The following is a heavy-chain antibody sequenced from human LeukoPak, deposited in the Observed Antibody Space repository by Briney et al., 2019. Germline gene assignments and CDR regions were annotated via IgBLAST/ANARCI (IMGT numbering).Heavy chain of an antibody. V-gene: IGHV3-23*01. CDR3: AKDGSAGWDWYFDL. Sequence: GGSLRLSCAASGFTFSSYAMSWVRQAPGKGLEWVSAINGSGGSTYYPDSVKGRFTIFRDNSKNTLLLQMNSLGAEDTAADFLAKDGSAGWDWYFDLWGRGTLVTVSS. CDR1: GFTFSSYA. J-gene: IGHJ2*01. CDR2: INGSGGST. D-gene: IGHD1-26*01.